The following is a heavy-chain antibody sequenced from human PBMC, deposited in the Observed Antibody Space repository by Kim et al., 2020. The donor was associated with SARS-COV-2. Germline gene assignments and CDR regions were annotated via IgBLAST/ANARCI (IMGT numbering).Heavy chain of an antibody. CDR3: AKDDGSGSLN. V-gene: IGHV3-9*01. CDR2: SI. J-gene: IGHJ4*02. Sequence: SIGYAASVKGRFTISRDNAKNSLYLQMNSLRAEDTALYYCAKDDGSGSLNWGQGTLVTVSS. D-gene: IGHD3-10*01.